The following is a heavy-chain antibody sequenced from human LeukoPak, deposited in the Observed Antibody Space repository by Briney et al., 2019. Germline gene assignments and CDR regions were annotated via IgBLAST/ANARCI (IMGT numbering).Heavy chain of an antibody. CDR2: INHSGST. CDR3: ATATMRYGSGSYYIWFDY. J-gene: IGHJ4*02. Sequence: SETLSLTCAVYGGSFSGYYWSWIRQPPGKGLEWIGEINHSGSTNYNPSLKSRVTISVDTSKNQFSQQLSSVTAADTAVYYCATATMRYGSGSYYIWFDYWGQGTLVTVSS. D-gene: IGHD3-10*01. CDR1: GGSFSGYY. V-gene: IGHV4-34*01.